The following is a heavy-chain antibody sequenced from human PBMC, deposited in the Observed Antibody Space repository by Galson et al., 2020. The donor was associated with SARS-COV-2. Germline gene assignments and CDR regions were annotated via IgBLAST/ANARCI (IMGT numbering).Heavy chain of an antibody. CDR3: ARSDSSGSRRNYGMDV. V-gene: IGHV3-33*01. CDR2: IWYDGSNK. J-gene: IGHJ6*02. CDR1: GFTFSSYG. Sequence: GGSLRLSCAASGFTFSSYGMHWVRQAPGKGLEWVAVIWYDGSNKYYADSVKGRFTISRDNSKNTLYLQMNSLRAEDTAVYYCARSDSSGSRRNYGMDVWGQGTTVTVSS. D-gene: IGHD6-19*01.